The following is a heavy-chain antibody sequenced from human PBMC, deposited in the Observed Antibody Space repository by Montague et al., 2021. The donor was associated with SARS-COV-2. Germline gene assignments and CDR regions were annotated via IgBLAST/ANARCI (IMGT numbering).Heavy chain of an antibody. CDR2: IKQDGSET. CDR3: GFNSVAGAGDS. D-gene: IGHD6-13*01. J-gene: IGHJ4*02. CDR1: GLAISMYW. V-gene: IGHV3-7*01. Sequence: SLRLSCAASGLAISMYWMTWVRQAPGKGLEWVANIKQDGSETYYAESVKGRFSISRDNTKNSLYLQLNSLRADDTAVYYCGFNSVAGAGDSLGQGTLVTVSS.